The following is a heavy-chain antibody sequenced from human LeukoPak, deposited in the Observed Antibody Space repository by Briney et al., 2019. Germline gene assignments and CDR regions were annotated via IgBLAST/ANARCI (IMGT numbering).Heavy chain of an antibody. CDR1: GFTFGDYA. J-gene: IGHJ3*02. CDR3: TRVVVAAYAFDI. D-gene: IGHD2-15*01. V-gene: IGHV3-49*04. CDR2: IRSKAYGGTT. Sequence: GGSLRLSCTASGFTFGDYAMSWVRQAPGKGLEWVGFIRSKAYGGTTEYAASVKGRFTISRDDSKSIAYLQMNSLKTEDTAVYYCTRVVVAAYAFDIWGQGTMVTVSS.